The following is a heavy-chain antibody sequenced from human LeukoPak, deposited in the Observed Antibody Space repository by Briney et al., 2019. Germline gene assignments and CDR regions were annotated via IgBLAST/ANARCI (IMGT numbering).Heavy chain of an antibody. CDR2: VSGSAGTT. Sequence: GGSLRLSCVASGFTFNGYAMNWVRQAPGKGLEWLSSVSGSAGTTYYADSVKGRFTISRDNAKNSLYLQMDSLRVEDAAVYFCARDGSNIAVAAEFYFDYWGQGTLVTVSS. CDR1: GFTFNGYA. V-gene: IGHV3-48*01. J-gene: IGHJ4*02. D-gene: IGHD6-19*01. CDR3: ARDGSNIAVAAEFYFDY.